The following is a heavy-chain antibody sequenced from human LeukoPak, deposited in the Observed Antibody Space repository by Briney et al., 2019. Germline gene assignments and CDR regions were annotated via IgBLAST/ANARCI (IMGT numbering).Heavy chain of an antibody. D-gene: IGHD1/OR15-1a*01. J-gene: IGHJ3*01. CDR3: AREGTTVAAGAFDF. V-gene: IGHV3-48*01. CDR2: ISGTSTTI. Sequence: GGSLRLSCAASGFTFTSYAMSCVRQAPGKGGEWLSYISGTSTTIFYTDSVKGRFTISRDNGKNSLYLQMNSLRAEDTAVYYCAREGTTVAAGAFDFWGQGTRVTVSS. CDR1: GFTFTSYA.